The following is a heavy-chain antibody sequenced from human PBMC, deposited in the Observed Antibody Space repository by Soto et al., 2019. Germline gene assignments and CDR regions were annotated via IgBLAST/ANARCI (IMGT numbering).Heavy chain of an antibody. D-gene: IGHD2-2*01. Sequence: QLQLQESGPGLVKPSEALSLTCTVSGGSISSSNYYWGWIRQPPGKGLEWIGSINYSGNTYYNPLLNDRVTIFVHTSKSPFSMKLSSVTAAATAVYFCVRLPGYCSGTSCSGYYVMDVWGHGTTVTVSS. CDR2: INYSGNT. V-gene: IGHV4-39*01. CDR3: VRLPGYCSGTSCSGYYVMDV. J-gene: IGHJ6*02. CDR1: GGSISSSNYY.